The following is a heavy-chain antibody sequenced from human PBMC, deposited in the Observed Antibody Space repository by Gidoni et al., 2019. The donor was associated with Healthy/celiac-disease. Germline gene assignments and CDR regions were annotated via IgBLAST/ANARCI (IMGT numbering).Heavy chain of an antibody. J-gene: IGHJ4*02. CDR3: ARGPRVLRYFDWLLALDY. CDR1: VGSFIGYY. Sequence: QVQLQQWGAGLLKPSETLSLTFAVYVGSFIGYYWSWIRHHPGKGLEWIGEINHSGSPNYNPSLKSRVTISVDTSKNQFSLKLSSVTAADTAVYYCARGPRVLRYFDWLLALDYWGQGTLVTVSS. V-gene: IGHV4-34*01. CDR2: INHSGSP. D-gene: IGHD3-9*01.